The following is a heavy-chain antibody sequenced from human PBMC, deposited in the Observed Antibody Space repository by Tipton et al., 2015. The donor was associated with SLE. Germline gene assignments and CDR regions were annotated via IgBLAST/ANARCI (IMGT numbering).Heavy chain of an antibody. CDR3: ARHPGYSDSWYWFDP. CDR2: ISHSGSA. D-gene: IGHD6-13*01. J-gene: IGHJ5*02. CDR1: RGSFSGYA. V-gene: IGHV4-34*01. Sequence: TLSLTCAVSRGSFSGYAWNWIRQAPGKGPEWIGEISHSGSANYNASLKSRVTMSLDKSNNQFSLKLNSVTAADTAVYYCARHPGYSDSWYWFDPWGQGTLVTVSS.